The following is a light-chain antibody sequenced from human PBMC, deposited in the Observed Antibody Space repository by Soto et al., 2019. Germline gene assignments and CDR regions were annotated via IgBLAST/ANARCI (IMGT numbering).Light chain of an antibody. J-gene: IGLJ3*02. CDR3: SPNNSSSPRV. V-gene: IGLV2-14*01. Sequence: QSALTQPASVSGSPGQSITISCTGTSSDVGGYNYVSWYQQHPGKAPKLMIYEVSNRPSGVSNRFSGSKSGNTASLTISGPQAEDGADFYCSPNNSSSPRVFGGGTKVTVL. CDR2: EVS. CDR1: SSDVGGYNY.